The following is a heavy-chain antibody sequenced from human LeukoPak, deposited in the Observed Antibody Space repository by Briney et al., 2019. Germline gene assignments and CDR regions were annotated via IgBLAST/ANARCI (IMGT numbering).Heavy chain of an antibody. CDR1: GFTFSIAW. CDR3: VKDWFHATEF. D-gene: IGHD2/OR15-2a*01. Sequence: GGSLRLSCAASGFTFSIAWMHWVRQAPGKGLVWASRITSDGSTTYAESVKGRFTISRDNAKNTVYLQMSSLRAEDTAVYYCVKDWFHATEFWGQGTPVTVSS. V-gene: IGHV3-74*03. CDR2: ITSDGST. J-gene: IGHJ4*02.